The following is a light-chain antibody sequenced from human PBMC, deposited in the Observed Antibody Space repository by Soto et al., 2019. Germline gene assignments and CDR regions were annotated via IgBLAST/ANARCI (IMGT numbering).Light chain of an antibody. CDR3: QQYGSSPDT. Sequence: EIVLTQSPGTLSLSPGERATLSCRASQSVSSSYLAWYQQKPGQAPRLLIYGASSRATGIPDRFSGSGSGTDFTLPSSRLEPEDFAVYYCQQYGSSPDTFGGGTKVEIK. J-gene: IGKJ4*01. V-gene: IGKV3-20*01. CDR2: GAS. CDR1: QSVSSSY.